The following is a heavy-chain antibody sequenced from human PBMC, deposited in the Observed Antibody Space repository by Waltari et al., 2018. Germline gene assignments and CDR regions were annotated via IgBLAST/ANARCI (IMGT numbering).Heavy chain of an antibody. D-gene: IGHD1-26*01. CDR1: GFTFRGNW. Sequence: VQLVESGGGLVQPGGSLRLSCAASGFTFRGNWMHWVRQAPGKGLVWVSHNNGDGSSTSYADSVKGRFTISRDDAKNTLYLQMNSLRAEDTAVYYCARDYYHSISHWGQGTLVTVSS. CDR2: NNGDGSST. CDR3: ARDYYHSISH. V-gene: IGHV3-74*01. J-gene: IGHJ4*02.